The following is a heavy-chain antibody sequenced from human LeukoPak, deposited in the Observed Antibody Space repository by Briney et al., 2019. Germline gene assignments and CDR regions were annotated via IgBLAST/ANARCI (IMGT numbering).Heavy chain of an antibody. CDR1: GFTFSDHY. D-gene: IGHD3-22*01. CDR3: AREDSSGYYYYYYGMDV. J-gene: IGHJ6*02. V-gene: IGHV3-72*01. CDR2: TRNKANSYTT. Sequence: GGSLRLSCAASGFTFSDHYMDWVRQAPGKGLEWVGRTRNKANSYTTEYAASVKGRFTISRDDSKNSLYLQMNSLKTEDTAVYYCAREDSSGYYYYYYGMDVWGQGTTVTVSS.